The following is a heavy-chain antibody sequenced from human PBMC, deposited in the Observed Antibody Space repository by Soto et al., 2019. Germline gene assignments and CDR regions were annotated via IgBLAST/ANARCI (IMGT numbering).Heavy chain of an antibody. CDR3: ARQYYYDSSGYYHFDY. D-gene: IGHD3-22*01. V-gene: IGHV4-30-2*01. Sequence: QLQLQESGSGLVKPSQTLSLTCAVSGGSISSGGYSWSWIRQPPGKGLEWIGYIYHSGSTYYNPSLQSRVTISVDRSKNQFALKLSSVTAADTAVYYCARQYYYDSSGYYHFDYWGQGTLVTVSS. CDR1: GGSISSGGYS. CDR2: IYHSGST. J-gene: IGHJ4*02.